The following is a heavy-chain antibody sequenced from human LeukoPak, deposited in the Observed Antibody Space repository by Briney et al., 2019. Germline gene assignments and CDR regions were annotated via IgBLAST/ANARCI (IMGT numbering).Heavy chain of an antibody. D-gene: IGHD5-24*01. V-gene: IGHV3-9*01. CDR2: ISWNSGSI. J-gene: IGHJ6*03. CDR3: ARGMATIDGYYYYMDV. CDR1: GFTFDDYA. Sequence: PGRSLRLSCAASGFTFDDYAMHWVRQAPGKGLEWVSGISWNSGSIGYADSVKGRFTISRDNAKNSLYLQMSSLRAEDTAVYYCARGMATIDGYYYYMDVWGKGTTVTVSS.